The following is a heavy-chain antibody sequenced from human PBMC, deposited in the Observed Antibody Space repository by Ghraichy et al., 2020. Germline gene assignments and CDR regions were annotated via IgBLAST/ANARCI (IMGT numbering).Heavy chain of an antibody. J-gene: IGHJ6*03. CDR1: GGSISSYY. D-gene: IGHD3-9*01. V-gene: IGHV4-59*08. CDR3: ARHLIKGGSGYFDWFIPQEYYYYYYMDV. CDR2: IYYSGST. Sequence: SETLSLTCTVSGGSISSYYWSWIRQPPGKGLEWIGYIYYSGSTNYNPSLKSRVTISVDTSKNQFSLKLSSVTAADTAVYYCARHLIKGGSGYFDWFIPQEYYYYYYMDVWGKGTTVTVSS.